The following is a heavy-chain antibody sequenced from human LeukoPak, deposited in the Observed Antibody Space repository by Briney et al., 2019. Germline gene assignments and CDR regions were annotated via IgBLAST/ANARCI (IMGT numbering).Heavy chain of an antibody. CDR3: ARRGQQLVRYYYYGMDV. Sequence: GESLKISCKGSGYSFTSYWIGWVRQIPGKGLEWMGIIYPGDSDTRYSPSFQGQVTISADKSISTAYLQWSSLKASDTAMYYCARRGQQLVRYYYYGMDVWGQGTTVTVSS. CDR1: GYSFTSYW. CDR2: IYPGDSDT. V-gene: IGHV5-51*01. J-gene: IGHJ6*02. D-gene: IGHD6-13*01.